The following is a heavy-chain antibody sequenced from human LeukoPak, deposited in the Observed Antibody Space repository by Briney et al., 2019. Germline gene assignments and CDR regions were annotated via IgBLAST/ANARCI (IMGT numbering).Heavy chain of an antibody. J-gene: IGHJ5*02. CDR2: IYYSGST. CDR3: ARTWVVAGSNWFDP. D-gene: IGHD2-15*01. V-gene: IGHV4-31*03. CDR1: GGSISGGGYY. Sequence: SQTLSLTCTVSGGSISGGGYYWSWIRQHPGKGLEWIGYIYYSGSTYYNPSLKSRVTISVDTSKNQFSLKLSSVTAADTAVYYCARTWVVAGSNWFDPWGQGTLVTVSS.